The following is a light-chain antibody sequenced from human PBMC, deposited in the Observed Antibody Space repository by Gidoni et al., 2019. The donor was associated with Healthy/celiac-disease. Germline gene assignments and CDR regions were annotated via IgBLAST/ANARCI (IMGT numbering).Light chain of an antibody. Sequence: DIQLTQSPSFLSASVGDRVTITCRASQGISSYLAWYQQKPGKAPKILIYSASTLQSGVPSRFSGSVSGTEFTLTISSLQPEDFATSYCQQLNSYPLFTFGPGTKVDIK. V-gene: IGKV1-9*01. CDR1: QGISSY. CDR2: SAS. CDR3: QQLNSYPLFT. J-gene: IGKJ3*01.